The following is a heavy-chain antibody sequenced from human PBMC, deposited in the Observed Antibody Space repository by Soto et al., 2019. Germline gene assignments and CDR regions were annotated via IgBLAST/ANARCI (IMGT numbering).Heavy chain of an antibody. D-gene: IGHD3-22*01. CDR3: ARAIGVYYYDSSGHINGLDY. V-gene: IGHV1-46*01. J-gene: IGHJ4*02. Sequence: ASVKVSCKASGYTFTSYYMHWVRQAPGQGLEWMGIINPSGGSTSYAQKFQGRVTMTRDTSTSTVYMELSSLRSEDTAVYYCARAIGVYYYDSSGHINGLDYWGQGTLVTVSS. CDR2: INPSGGST. CDR1: GYTFTSYY.